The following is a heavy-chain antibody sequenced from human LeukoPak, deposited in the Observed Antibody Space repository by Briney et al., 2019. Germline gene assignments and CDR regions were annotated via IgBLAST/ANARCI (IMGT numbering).Heavy chain of an antibody. CDR3: ARGIQLIGDFDY. Sequence: PGGSLRLSCAASGFTFSNYWMSWVRQAPGKGLEWVANIKQDGSEKYYVDSVKGRFTISRDNAKNSLYLQMNSLRAEDTAVYYCARGIQLIGDFDYWGQGTLVTVSS. J-gene: IGHJ4*02. CDR2: IKQDGSEK. V-gene: IGHV3-7*01. D-gene: IGHD2/OR15-2a*01. CDR1: GFTFSNYW.